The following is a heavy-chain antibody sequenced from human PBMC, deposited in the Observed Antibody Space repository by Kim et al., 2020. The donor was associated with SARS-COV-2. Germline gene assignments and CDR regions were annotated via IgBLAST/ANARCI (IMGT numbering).Heavy chain of an antibody. J-gene: IGHJ6*02. CDR1: GGTFSSYA. CDR3: ARPGGSGSYYTYYYYYGMDV. V-gene: IGHV1-69*13. CDR2: IIPIFGTA. Sequence: SVKVSCKASGGTFSSYAISWVRQAPGQGLEWMGGIIPIFGTANYAQKFQGRFTITADESTSTAYMELSSLRSEDTAVYYCARPGGSGSYYTYYYYYGMDVWGQGTTVTVSS. D-gene: IGHD3-10*01.